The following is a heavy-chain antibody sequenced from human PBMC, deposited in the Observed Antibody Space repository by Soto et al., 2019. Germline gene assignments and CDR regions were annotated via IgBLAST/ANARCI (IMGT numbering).Heavy chain of an antibody. CDR1: GFTFTSSA. CDR3: ARGLWFGELHLYGMDV. Sequence: SVKVSCKASGFTFTSSAMQWVRQARGQRLEWIGWIVVGSGNTNYAQKFQERVTITRDMSTSTAYMELSSLRSEDTAVYYCARGLWFGELHLYGMDVWGQGTTVTVSS. J-gene: IGHJ6*02. V-gene: IGHV1-58*02. D-gene: IGHD3-10*01. CDR2: IVVGSGNT.